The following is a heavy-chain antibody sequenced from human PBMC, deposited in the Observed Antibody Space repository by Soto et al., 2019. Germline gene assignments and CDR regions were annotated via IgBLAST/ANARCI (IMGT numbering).Heavy chain of an antibody. V-gene: IGHV3-30*18. CDR2: ISYDGSNK. D-gene: IGHD6-13*01. Sequence: GGSLRLSCAASGFTFSSYGMHWVRQAPGKGLEWVAVISYDGSNKYYADSVKGRFTISRDNSKNTLYLQMNSLRAEDTAVYYCAKDLGYSSSWYVDYYMDVWGKGTTVTVSS. J-gene: IGHJ6*03. CDR1: GFTFSSYG. CDR3: AKDLGYSSSWYVDYYMDV.